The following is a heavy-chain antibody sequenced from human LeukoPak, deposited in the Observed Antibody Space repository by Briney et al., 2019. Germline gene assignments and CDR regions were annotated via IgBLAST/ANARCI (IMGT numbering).Heavy chain of an antibody. CDR1: GFTFSSYS. J-gene: IGHJ4*02. V-gene: IGHV3-21*01. CDR3: AREGQQLVLDY. CDR2: ISSSSSYI. D-gene: IGHD6-13*01. Sequence: GGSLRLSCAASGFTFSSYSMNWVRQAPGKGLEWVSSISSSSSYIYYADSVKGRFTISRDNAKNSLYLQTNSLRAEDTAVYYCAREGQQLVLDYWGQGTLVTVSS.